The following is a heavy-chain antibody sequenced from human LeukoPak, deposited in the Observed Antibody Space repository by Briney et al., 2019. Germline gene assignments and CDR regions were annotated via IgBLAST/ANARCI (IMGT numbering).Heavy chain of an antibody. CDR2: INHSGST. D-gene: IGHD2-2*01. CDR3: ARLPGGDIVVVPAEFDP. CDR1: GGSFSGYY. J-gene: IGHJ5*02. V-gene: IGHV4-34*01. Sequence: PSETLSLTCAVYGGSFSGYYWSWIRRPPGKGLEWIGDINHSGSTNYNPSLKSRVTISVDTSKNQFSLKLSSVTAADTAVYYCARLPGGDIVVVPAEFDPWGQGTLVTVSS.